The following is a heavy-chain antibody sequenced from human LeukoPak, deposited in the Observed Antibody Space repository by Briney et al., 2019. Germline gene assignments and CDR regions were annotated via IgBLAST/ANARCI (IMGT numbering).Heavy chain of an antibody. J-gene: IGHJ4*02. V-gene: IGHV1-18*03. Sequence: DSVKVSCKTSGYIFNTYGISWVRQAPGQGLEWMAWIRGNNDNTKYAQKFQGRVALTTDTSTSTAYMELRGLTSDDMAVYYCVRDSAYSPDYWGQGSLVTVSP. CDR3: VRDSAYSPDY. CDR1: GYIFNTYG. CDR2: IRGNNDNT. D-gene: IGHD5-12*01.